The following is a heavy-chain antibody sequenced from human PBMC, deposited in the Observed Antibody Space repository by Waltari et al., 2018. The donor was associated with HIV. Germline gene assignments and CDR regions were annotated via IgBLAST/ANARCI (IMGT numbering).Heavy chain of an antibody. D-gene: IGHD3-9*01. CDR3: AKSGGDILTGHSYYYYGMDV. CDR2: ISGSGRST. CDR1: GFTFSSYA. J-gene: IGHJ6*02. V-gene: IGHV3-23*01. Sequence: QLLESGGGLVQPGGSLRLSCAASGFTFSSYAMSWVRQAPGKGLGWVSGISGSGRSTDYADSVKGRFTISRDNSKNTVYLQMNSLRAEDTAVYYCAKSGGDILTGHSYYYYGMDVWGLGTTVTVSS.